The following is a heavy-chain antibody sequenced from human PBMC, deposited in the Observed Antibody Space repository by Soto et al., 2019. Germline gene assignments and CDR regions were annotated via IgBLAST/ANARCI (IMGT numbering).Heavy chain of an antibody. CDR3: ARFSIRYSSSWKPLDAHYYYYYGMDV. V-gene: IGHV3-21*01. J-gene: IGHJ6*02. D-gene: IGHD6-13*01. CDR2: ISSSSSYI. Sequence: EVQLVESGGGLVKPGGSLRLSCAASGFTFSSYSMNWVRQAPGKGLEWVSSISSSSSYIYYADSVKGRFTISRDNAKNSLYLQMNSLRAEDTAVYYCARFSIRYSSSWKPLDAHYYYYYGMDVWGQGTTVTVSS. CDR1: GFTFSSYS.